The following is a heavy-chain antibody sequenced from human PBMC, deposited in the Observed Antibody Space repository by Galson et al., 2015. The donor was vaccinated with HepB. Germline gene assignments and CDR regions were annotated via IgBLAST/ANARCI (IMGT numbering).Heavy chain of an antibody. CDR2: IYYSGTT. V-gene: IGHV4-39*01. J-gene: IGHJ3*02. D-gene: IGHD6-19*01. CDR1: GGSISSLIYY. Sequence: SETLSLTCTVSGGSISSLIYYWGWIRQPPGKGLEWIGSIYYSGTTYYNPSLKSRVIISVDTSKNQFSLKLSSVTAADTAVYFCARPHWLVRGPFPGTYPFNIWGQGTMVTVSS. CDR3: ARPHWLVRGPFPGTYPFNI.